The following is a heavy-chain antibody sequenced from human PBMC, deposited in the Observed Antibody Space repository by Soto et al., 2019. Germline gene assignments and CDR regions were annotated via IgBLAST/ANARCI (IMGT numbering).Heavy chain of an antibody. D-gene: IGHD6-13*01. Sequence: QVLLVQSSAEVKKPGSSVKVSCKASGGTFTSTAFSWVRQAPGQGLEWVGGIIPVLGTPTYAQKFEARLTVTADASTTTVHMELISLRSDDTAVYYCASSAGLDPLLNYYGLNVWGQGTTVTVSS. CDR3: ASSAGLDPLLNYYGLNV. CDR2: IIPVLGTP. J-gene: IGHJ6*02. CDR1: GGTFTSTA. V-gene: IGHV1-69*01.